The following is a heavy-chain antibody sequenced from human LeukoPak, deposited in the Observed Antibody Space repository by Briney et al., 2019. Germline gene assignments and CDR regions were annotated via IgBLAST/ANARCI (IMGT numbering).Heavy chain of an antibody. V-gene: IGHV3-48*02. CDR3: TRAEPVVPYHY. D-gene: IGHD1-14*01. Sequence: GGSLRLSCAASGFTFSSYGMNWVRQAPGKGLEWLSYISSSGTATHYADSVKGRFTISRDNAKNSLYLQMNRLGDEDTALYYCTRAEPVVPYHYWGQGTPVTVSS. J-gene: IGHJ4*02. CDR2: ISSSGTAT. CDR1: GFTFSSYG.